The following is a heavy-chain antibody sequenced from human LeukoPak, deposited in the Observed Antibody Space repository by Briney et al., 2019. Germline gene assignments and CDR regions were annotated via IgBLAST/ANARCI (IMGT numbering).Heavy chain of an antibody. CDR2: ISSSRSYI. J-gene: IGHJ4*02. Sequence: GGSLRLSCAASGFTFSSHSMNWVRQAPGKGLEWVSSISSSRSYIYYADSVKGRFTISRDNAKNSLYLQMNSLRAEDTAVYYCTRDLQGGDYYDYWGQGTLVTVSS. D-gene: IGHD3-16*01. CDR1: GFTFSSHS. CDR3: TRDLQGGDYYDY. V-gene: IGHV3-21*01.